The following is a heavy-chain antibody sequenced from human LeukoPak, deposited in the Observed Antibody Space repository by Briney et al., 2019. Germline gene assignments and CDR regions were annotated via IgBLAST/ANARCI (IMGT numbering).Heavy chain of an antibody. J-gene: IGHJ4*02. Sequence: PGGSMRPSCAAYGFTFSTYAMSWVRQAPGKGLEWVSTISGSGANTYYADSVRGRFTPSRYNSTNTIYLHMNSLRADDTAVYYCAKERACYTNPYYFDYWGQGTLVSVPS. CDR1: GFTFSTYA. CDR2: ISGSGANT. CDR3: AKERACYTNPYYFDY. V-gene: IGHV3-23*01. D-gene: IGHD3-16*02.